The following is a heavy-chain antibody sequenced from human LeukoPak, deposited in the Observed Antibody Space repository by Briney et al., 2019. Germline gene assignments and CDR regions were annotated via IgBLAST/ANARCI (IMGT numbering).Heavy chain of an antibody. Sequence: ASVKVSCKASGYTFTGYYMHWVRQAPGQGLEWMGWISAYNGNTNYAQKLQGRVTMTTDTSTSTAYMELRSLRSDDTAVYYCAGYSNYDPAYYYYMDVWGKGTTVTVSS. CDR2: ISAYNGNT. J-gene: IGHJ6*03. V-gene: IGHV1-18*04. D-gene: IGHD4-11*01. CDR3: AGYSNYDPAYYYYMDV. CDR1: GYTFTGYY.